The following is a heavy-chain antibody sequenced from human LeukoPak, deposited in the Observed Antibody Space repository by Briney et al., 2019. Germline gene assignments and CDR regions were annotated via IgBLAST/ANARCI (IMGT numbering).Heavy chain of an antibody. CDR1: GASISSYY. D-gene: IGHD2-2*01. V-gene: IGHV4-59*01. J-gene: IGHJ4*02. Sequence: KSSETLSLTCTVSGASISSYYWSWIRQPPRKGLEWIGYISLSGSTNYNPSLKSRVTISVDTSKNQFSLKLSSVTAADTAVYYCAREDCSSSTCLFDYWGQGTLVTVSS. CDR3: AREDCSSSTCLFDY. CDR2: ISLSGST.